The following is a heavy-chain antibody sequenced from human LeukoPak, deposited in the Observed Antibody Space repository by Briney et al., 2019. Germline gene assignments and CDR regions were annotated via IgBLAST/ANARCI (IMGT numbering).Heavy chain of an antibody. CDR1: GFTFSSYS. D-gene: IGHD6-19*01. Sequence: GGSLRLSCAASGFTFSSYSMNWVRQAPGKGLEWVSYISSSSSTIYYADSVKGRFTISRDNAKNSLYLQMNSLRAEDTAVYYCARMSSGGPRSYFFDYWGQGTLVTVSS. J-gene: IGHJ4*02. CDR3: ARMSSGGPRSYFFDY. V-gene: IGHV3-48*01. CDR2: ISSSSSTI.